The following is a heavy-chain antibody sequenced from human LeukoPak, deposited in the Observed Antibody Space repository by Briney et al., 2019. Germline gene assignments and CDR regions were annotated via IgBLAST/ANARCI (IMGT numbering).Heavy chain of an antibody. D-gene: IGHD6-13*01. V-gene: IGHV3-21*01. CDR3: AREVAAAGTEWFDP. Sequence: GGSLRLSCAASGFTFSRYTMNWVRQAPGKGLEWVSSISSSSSYIYYADSVKGRFTISRDNAKNSLYLQMNSLRAEDTAVYYCAREVAAAGTEWFDPWGQGTLVTVSS. CDR1: GFTFSRYT. CDR2: ISSSSSYI. J-gene: IGHJ5*02.